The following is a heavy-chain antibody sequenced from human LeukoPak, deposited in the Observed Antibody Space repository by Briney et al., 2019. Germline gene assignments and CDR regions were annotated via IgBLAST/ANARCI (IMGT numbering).Heavy chain of an antibody. Sequence: GGSLRLSCSTSGFTFSIYTMYWVRQAPGKGLECVSAISGSGGSTYYADSVKGRFTISRDNSKNTLYLQMNSLRAEDTAVYYCAKENSGFDYWGQGTLVTVSS. CDR3: AKENSGFDY. D-gene: IGHD1-26*01. J-gene: IGHJ4*02. CDR1: GFTFSIYT. V-gene: IGHV3-23*01. CDR2: ISGSGGST.